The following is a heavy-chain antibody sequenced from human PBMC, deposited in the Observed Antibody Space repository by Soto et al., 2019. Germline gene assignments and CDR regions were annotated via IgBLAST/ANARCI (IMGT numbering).Heavy chain of an antibody. J-gene: IGHJ6*02. Sequence: QVQLVQSGAEVKKPGSSVKVSCKASGGTFSSYAISWVRQAPGQGLEWMGGIIPILGTANYAQKFQGRVTITADESTSTAYMELSSLRSEDTAVYYCARLAALLFYYGMDVWSQGTTVTVSS. CDR1: GGTFSSYA. V-gene: IGHV1-69*01. CDR2: IIPILGTA. D-gene: IGHD3-10*01. CDR3: ARLAALLFYYGMDV.